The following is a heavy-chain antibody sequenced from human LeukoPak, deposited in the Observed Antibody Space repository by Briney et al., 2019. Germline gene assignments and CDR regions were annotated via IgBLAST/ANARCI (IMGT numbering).Heavy chain of an antibody. CDR3: ARGGADRPDY. J-gene: IGHJ4*02. Sequence: PGGSLRLSCAASGFTFSTYGMNWVRQAPGKGLEWVSYINLNSRTIDYADSVRGRFTISRDNAKTSLYLQMNSLRAEDTAVYYCARGGADRPDYWGQGTLVTVSS. CDR2: INLNSRTI. V-gene: IGHV3-48*01. D-gene: IGHD6-6*01. CDR1: GFTFSTYG.